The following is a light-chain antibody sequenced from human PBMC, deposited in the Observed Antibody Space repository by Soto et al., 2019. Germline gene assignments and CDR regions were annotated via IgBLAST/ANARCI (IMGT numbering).Light chain of an antibody. V-gene: IGKV3-15*01. CDR3: QQYNNWPPLT. J-gene: IGKJ4*01. CDR2: GAS. CDR1: QSVSSS. Sequence: EIVLTQSPGTLSVSPGEGATLSCRASQSVSSSLAWYQQKPGQAPRLLIYGASTRATGIPARFSGSGSGTEFTLTISSLQSEDFAVYYCQQYNNWPPLTFGGGTKVDIK.